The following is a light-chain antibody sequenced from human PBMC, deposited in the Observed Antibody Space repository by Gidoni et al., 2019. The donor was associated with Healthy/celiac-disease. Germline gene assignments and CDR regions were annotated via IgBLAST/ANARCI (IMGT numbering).Light chain of an antibody. Sequence: DIVLTPAPATLAVSPGERATRSCRASQSVSSNIAWYQQKHGQAPRLLIYGASARATSIPARFSGSGSGTEFTLTISSLQSEDFAVYYCQQYNNWLRTFGQGTKLEIK. CDR2: GAS. CDR1: QSVSSN. J-gene: IGKJ2*01. V-gene: IGKV3-15*01. CDR3: QQYNNWLRT.